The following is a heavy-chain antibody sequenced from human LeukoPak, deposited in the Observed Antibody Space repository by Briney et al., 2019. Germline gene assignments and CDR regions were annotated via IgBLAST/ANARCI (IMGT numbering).Heavy chain of an antibody. CDR1: GFTFSRYA. J-gene: IGHJ4*02. D-gene: IGHD3-22*01. V-gene: IGHV3-23*01. Sequence: GESLRLSCAAAGFTFSRYAVTWVRQAPGRGLEWVSAIYASGGGTFYADSVKGRFTISRDNSKNMLYLQMNSLRVEDTAVYYCAKNYYDSSGYYSWYFDYCGQGTLVTVSS. CDR3: AKNYYDSSGYYSWYFDY. CDR2: IYASGGGT.